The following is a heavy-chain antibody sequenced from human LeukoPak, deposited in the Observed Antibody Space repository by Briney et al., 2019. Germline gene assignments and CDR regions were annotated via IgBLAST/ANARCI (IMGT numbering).Heavy chain of an antibody. Sequence: GGSLRLSCAASGFTFSSYAMSWVRQAPGKGLEWVSAISGSGGSTYYADSVKGRFTISRDNAKNSLFLQMNSLRAEDTAVYYCARASMTTLTTTGFEYWGQGTQVTVSS. D-gene: IGHD4-11*01. CDR3: ARASMTTLTTTGFEY. J-gene: IGHJ4*02. CDR2: ISGSGGST. CDR1: GFTFSSYA. V-gene: IGHV3-23*01.